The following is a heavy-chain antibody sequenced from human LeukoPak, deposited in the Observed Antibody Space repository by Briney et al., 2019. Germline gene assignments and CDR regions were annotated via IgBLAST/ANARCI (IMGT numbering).Heavy chain of an antibody. CDR2: IYYSGST. Sequence: SETLSLTCTVSGGSVSSGSYYWSWIRPPPGTGLEWIGYIYYSGSTNYNPSLKSRVTISVDTSKNQFSLKLSSVTAADTAVYYCARKEEADYYYYYGMDVWGQGTTVTVSS. V-gene: IGHV4-61*01. J-gene: IGHJ6*01. CDR1: GGSVSSGSYY. CDR3: ARKEEADYYYYYGMDV.